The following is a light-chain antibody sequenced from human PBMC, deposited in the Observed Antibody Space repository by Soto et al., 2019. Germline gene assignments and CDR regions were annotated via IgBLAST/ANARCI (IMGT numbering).Light chain of an antibody. J-gene: IGKJ1*01. CDR1: QSVSRY. Sequence: EIVLTQSPGTLSLSPGERATLSCRASQSVSRYLAWYQQKPGQAPRLLIYGASSRATGIPDRFSGSGSGTDFTLTISSLEPEDFAVYYCQQYGSSPWTFVQGTKVEIK. CDR3: QQYGSSPWT. CDR2: GAS. V-gene: IGKV3-20*01.